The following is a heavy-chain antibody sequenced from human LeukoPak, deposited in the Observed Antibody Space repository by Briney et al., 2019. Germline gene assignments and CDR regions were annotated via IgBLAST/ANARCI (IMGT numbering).Heavy chain of an antibody. CDR3: ARRPYCGGDCYHFDY. CDR2: IYYSGST. V-gene: IGHV4-39*01. D-gene: IGHD2-21*02. CDR1: GGSISSSSYY. J-gene: IGHJ4*02. Sequence: SETLSLTCTVSGGSISSSSYYWGWIRQPPGKGLEWIGSIYYSGSTYYNPSLKSRITISVDASKNQFSLKLSSVTAADTAVYYCARRPYCGGDCYHFDYWGQGTLVTDSS.